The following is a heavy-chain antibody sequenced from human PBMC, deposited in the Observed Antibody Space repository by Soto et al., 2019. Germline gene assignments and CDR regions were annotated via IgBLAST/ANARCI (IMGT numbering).Heavy chain of an antibody. Sequence: QITLKESGPTLVKPTQTLTLTCTFSGFSLSTSGVGVGWIRQPPGKALEWLALIYWDDDKRYSPSLKSRLTLTKGTSKNLVVLTMTNMDPVDTATYYCAHRPDMRPQPYYYDSSGYYSNDAFDIWGQGTMVTFSS. CDR2: IYWDDDK. J-gene: IGHJ3*02. CDR1: GFSLSTSGVG. D-gene: IGHD3-22*01. CDR3: AHRPDMRPQPYYYDSSGYYSNDAFDI. V-gene: IGHV2-5*02.